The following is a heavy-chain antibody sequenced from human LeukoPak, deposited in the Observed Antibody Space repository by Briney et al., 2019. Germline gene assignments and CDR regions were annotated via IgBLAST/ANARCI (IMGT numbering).Heavy chain of an antibody. CDR1: GGSISSYY. CDR3: VGSTYYDNSGYYYSGY. J-gene: IGHJ4*02. V-gene: IGHV4-59*08. CDR2: IYYSGNT. D-gene: IGHD3-22*01. Sequence: SETLSLTCTVSGGSISSYYWSWIRQPPGKGLEWIGYIYYSGNTNYNPSLKSRVTISVDTSKNQFSLKLSSVTAADTAVYYCVGSTYYDNSGYYYSGYWGQGTLVTVSS.